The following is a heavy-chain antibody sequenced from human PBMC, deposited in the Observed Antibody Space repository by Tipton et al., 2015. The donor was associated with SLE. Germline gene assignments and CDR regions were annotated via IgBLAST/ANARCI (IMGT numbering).Heavy chain of an antibody. CDR3: ARAYGDYVWYFDL. D-gene: IGHD4-17*01. CDR1: GFTFSSYW. V-gene: IGHV3-7*01. Sequence: SLRLSCAASGFTFSSYWMSWVRQAPGKGLEWVANIKQDGSEKYYVDSVKGRFTISRDNAKNSLYLQMNSLRAEDTAVYYCARAYGDYVWYFDLWGRGTLVTVSS. J-gene: IGHJ2*01. CDR2: IKQDGSEK.